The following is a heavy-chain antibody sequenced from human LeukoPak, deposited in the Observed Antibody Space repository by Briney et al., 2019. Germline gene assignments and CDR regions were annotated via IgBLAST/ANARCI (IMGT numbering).Heavy chain of an antibody. CDR3: AAEVLSSSWLPFDP. D-gene: IGHD6-13*01. CDR2: INPNSGGT. CDR1: GGTFSSYA. Sequence: ASVKVSCKASGGTFSSYAISWVRQAPGQGLEWMGWINPNSGGTNYAQKFQGRVTMTRDTSISTAYMELSSLRSEDTAVYYCAAEVLSSSWLPFDPWGQGTLVTVSS. V-gene: IGHV1-2*02. J-gene: IGHJ5*02.